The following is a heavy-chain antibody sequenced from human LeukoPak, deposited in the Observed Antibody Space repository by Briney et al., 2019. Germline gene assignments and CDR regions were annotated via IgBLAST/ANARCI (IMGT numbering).Heavy chain of an antibody. D-gene: IGHD5-18*01. CDR3: ARGRSTAMVHHFDY. Sequence: PSETLSLTCTVSGGSISSYYWSWIRQPPGKGLEWIGYIYYSGSTNYNPSLKSQVTISVDTSKNQFSLKLSSVTAADTAVYYCARGRSTAMVHHFDYWGQGTLVTVSS. V-gene: IGHV4-59*01. CDR2: IYYSGST. J-gene: IGHJ4*02. CDR1: GGSISSYY.